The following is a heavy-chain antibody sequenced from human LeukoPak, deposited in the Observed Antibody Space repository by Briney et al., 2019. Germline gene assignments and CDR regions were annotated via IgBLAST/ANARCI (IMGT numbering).Heavy chain of an antibody. CDR1: GFTFSSYA. V-gene: IGHV3-23*01. J-gene: IGHJ4*02. D-gene: IGHD6-13*01. Sequence: GGSLRLSCAASGFTFSSYAMSWVRQAPGKGLEWVSAISGSGGSTYYADSAKGRFTISRDNSKNTLYLQMNSLRAEDTAVYYCAKKADYYSSSWYEYWGQGTLVTVSS. CDR2: ISGSGGST. CDR3: AKKADYYSSSWYEY.